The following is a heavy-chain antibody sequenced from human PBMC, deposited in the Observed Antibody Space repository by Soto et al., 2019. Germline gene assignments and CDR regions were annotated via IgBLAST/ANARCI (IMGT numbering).Heavy chain of an antibody. V-gene: IGHV3-33*01. Sequence: GGSLRLSCAASGFTFSSYGMHWVRQAPGKGLEWVAVIWYDGSNKYYADSVKGRFTISRDNSKNTLYPQMNSLRAEDTAVYYCARDKGYGGNSHPYYYYYGMDVWGQGTTVTVSS. CDR2: IWYDGSNK. D-gene: IGHD2-21*02. CDR3: ARDKGYGGNSHPYYYYYGMDV. CDR1: GFTFSSYG. J-gene: IGHJ6*02.